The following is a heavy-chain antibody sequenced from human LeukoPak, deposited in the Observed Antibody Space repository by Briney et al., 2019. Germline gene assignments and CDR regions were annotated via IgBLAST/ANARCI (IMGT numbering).Heavy chain of an antibody. CDR2: ISSNGGSI. CDR1: GFTFSSYA. Sequence: GGSLRLSCAASGFTFSSYAMHWVRQAPGKGLEYVSAISSNGGSIYYANSVKGRFTISRDNSKNTLYLQMGSLRAEDMAVYYCARSSGSYIGDVDYWGQGTLVTVSS. CDR3: ARSSGSYIGDVDY. V-gene: IGHV3-64*01. J-gene: IGHJ4*02. D-gene: IGHD1-26*01.